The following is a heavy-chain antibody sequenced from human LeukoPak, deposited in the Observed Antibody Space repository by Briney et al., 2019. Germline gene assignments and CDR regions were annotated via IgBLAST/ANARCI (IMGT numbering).Heavy chain of an antibody. CDR3: AREAVAGTVYWFDP. Sequence: ASVKVSCKASGYTFTGYYMHWVRQAPGQGLEWMGWINPNSGGTNYAQKFQGWVTMTRDTSISTAYMELSRLRSDDTAVYYCAREAVAGTVYWFDPWGQGTLVTVSS. CDR2: INPNSGGT. J-gene: IGHJ5*02. V-gene: IGHV1-2*04. D-gene: IGHD6-19*01. CDR1: GYTFTGYY.